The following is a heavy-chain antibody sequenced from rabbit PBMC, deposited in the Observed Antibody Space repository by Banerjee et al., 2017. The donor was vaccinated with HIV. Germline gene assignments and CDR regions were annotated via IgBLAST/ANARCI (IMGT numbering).Heavy chain of an antibody. CDR3: ARGSATMTMVITGYYLNL. J-gene: IGHJ4*01. D-gene: IGHD2-1*01. CDR1: GFSFSSSYY. CDR2: IYGGSSGSS. V-gene: IGHV1S40*01. Sequence: QSLEESGGDLVKPGASLTLTCTASGFSFSSSYYMCWVRQAPGKGLECIACIYGGSSGSSYYASWAKGRFTISKTSSTTVTLHMTSLTAADTATYFCARGSATMTMVITGYYLNLWGPGTLVTVS.